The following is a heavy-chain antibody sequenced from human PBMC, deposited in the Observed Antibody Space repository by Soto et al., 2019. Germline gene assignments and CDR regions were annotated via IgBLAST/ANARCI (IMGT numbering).Heavy chain of an antibody. J-gene: IGHJ4*02. D-gene: IGHD2-15*01. CDR3: VRMDVSVGWYLDY. V-gene: IGHV6-1*01. Sequence: SQTLSLTCAISGDSVSNKRAAWNWIRQSPSRGLEWLGRTYYRSKWYNDYGVSVKSRIIISPEAYKQQFSLHPNSVTPADTAVYDCVRMDVSVGWYLDYWGQGNLVTVSS. CDR2: TYYRSKWYN. CDR1: GDSVSNKRAA.